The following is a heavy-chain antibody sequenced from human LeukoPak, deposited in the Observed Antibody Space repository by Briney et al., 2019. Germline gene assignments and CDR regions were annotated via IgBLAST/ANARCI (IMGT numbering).Heavy chain of an antibody. J-gene: IGHJ4*02. CDR2: IWSDGSYK. D-gene: IGHD5-24*01. CDR1: GFTFSSYG. Sequence: GGSLRLSCAASGFTFSSYGFHWVRQAPGKGLEWVAVIWSDGSYKYYADSVKGRFTISRDDSKNTLYLQMNSLRAEDTAVYYCARDFSLQLFDYWGQGTLVTVFS. CDR3: ARDFSLQLFDY. V-gene: IGHV3-33*01.